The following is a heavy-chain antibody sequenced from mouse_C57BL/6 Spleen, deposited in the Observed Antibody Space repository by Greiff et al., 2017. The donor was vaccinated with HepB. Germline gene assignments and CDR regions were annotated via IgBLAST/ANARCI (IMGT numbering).Heavy chain of an antibody. CDR3: ARVFRKNYFDY. CDR2: ISSGSSTI. Sequence: EVKLMDSGGGLVKPGGSLKLSCAASGFTFSDYGMHWVRQAPEKGLEWVAYISSGSSTIYYADTVKGRFTISRDNAKNTLFLQMTSLRSEDTAMYYCARVFRKNYFDYWGQGTTLTVSS. CDR1: GFTFSDYG. J-gene: IGHJ2*01. V-gene: IGHV5-17*01.